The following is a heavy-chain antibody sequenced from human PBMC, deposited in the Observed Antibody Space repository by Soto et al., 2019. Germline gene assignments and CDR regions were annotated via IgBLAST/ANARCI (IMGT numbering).Heavy chain of an antibody. J-gene: IGHJ6*02. CDR2: IIPIFGTP. CDR1: GDTFNTFA. D-gene: IGHD1-20*01. CDR3: ARSPGITGTRASQYAMDV. V-gene: IGHV1-69*01. Sequence: QVQLVQSGAEVKKPGSSVRVSCKTSGDTFNTFAISWVRQAPGQGLEWMGGIIPIFGTPDYAQQFPGRVTISADESTSTAYLELRSLRYEDTAAYYCARSPGITGTRASQYAMDVWGQGTTVTVSS.